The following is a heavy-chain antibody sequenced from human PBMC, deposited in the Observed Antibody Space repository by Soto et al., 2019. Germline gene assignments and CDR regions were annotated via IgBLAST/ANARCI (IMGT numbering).Heavy chain of an antibody. CDR1: AGSSSSGGYS. Sequence: SETLSLTCAVSAGSSSSGGYSWSWIRQPPGKGLEWIGYTYRSGSTYYNPSLKSRVTISVDSSKNQFSLKLSSVTAADTAAYYCARAWFTCWSGSKHPMDVWGKGTTVTVSS. CDR2: TYRSGST. D-gene: IGHD3-3*01. CDR3: ARAWFTCWSGSKHPMDV. V-gene: IGHV4-30-2*01. J-gene: IGHJ6*04.